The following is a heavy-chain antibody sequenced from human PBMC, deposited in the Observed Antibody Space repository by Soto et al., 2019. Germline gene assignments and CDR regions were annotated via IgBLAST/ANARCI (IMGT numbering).Heavy chain of an antibody. CDR1: GYTFTDNH. D-gene: IGHD4-17*01. CDR3: ARTLYVDYRRWSLHP. CDR2: INPKSGDA. Sequence: QVQLVQSGAEVKKPGASVKVSCEASGYTFTDNHIHWLRRTPGQGLEWMGWINPKSGDANYAQKFQCRVTMTRDASINLAYMEVTRLTSDDTAIYVCARTLYVDYRRWSLHPWGQGTLVTVSS. V-gene: IGHV1-2*02. J-gene: IGHJ5*02.